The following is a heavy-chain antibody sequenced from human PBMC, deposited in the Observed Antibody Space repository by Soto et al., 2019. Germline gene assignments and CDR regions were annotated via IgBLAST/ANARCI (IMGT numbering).Heavy chain of an antibody. Sequence: QVQLVQSGAEVKKPGASVKVSCKASGYTFTSYAMHWVRQAPGQRLEWMGWINAGNGNTKYSQKFQGRVTITRDTSASTAYMELSSLRSEDTAVYYCAREQGVAVAGPSPYYYGIDVWGQGTTVTVSS. CDR2: INAGNGNT. V-gene: IGHV1-3*01. CDR1: GYTFTSYA. J-gene: IGHJ6*02. D-gene: IGHD6-19*01. CDR3: AREQGVAVAGPSPYYYGIDV.